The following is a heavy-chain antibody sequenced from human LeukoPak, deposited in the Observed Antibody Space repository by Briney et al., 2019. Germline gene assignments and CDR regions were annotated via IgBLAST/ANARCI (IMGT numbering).Heavy chain of an antibody. D-gene: IGHD2-15*01. J-gene: IGHJ6*04. Sequence: SETLSLTCAVYGGSFSGYYWSWIRQPPGKGLEWIGEINHSGSTNYNPSLKSRVTISVETSKNQFSLKLSSVTAADTAVYYCARAAPSHCSGGSCYSHGMDVWGKGTTVTVSS. V-gene: IGHV4-34*01. CDR2: INHSGST. CDR1: GGSFSGYY. CDR3: ARAAPSHCSGGSCYSHGMDV.